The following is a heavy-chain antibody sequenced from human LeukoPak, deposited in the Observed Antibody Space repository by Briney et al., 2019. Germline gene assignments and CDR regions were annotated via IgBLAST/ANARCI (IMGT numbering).Heavy chain of an antibody. CDR2: ISYDGNNK. CDR3: AKDRESVMTMLLEVRNYFDY. V-gene: IGHV3-30*18. Sequence: GGSLRLSCAASGFTFSSYGMHWVRQAPGKGLEWVALISYDGNNKYYADSVKGRFTISRDNSKNTLYLQMNSLRAEDTAVYYCAKDRESVMTMLLEVRNYFDYWGQGTLVTVSS. CDR1: GFTFSSYG. D-gene: IGHD3-22*01. J-gene: IGHJ4*02.